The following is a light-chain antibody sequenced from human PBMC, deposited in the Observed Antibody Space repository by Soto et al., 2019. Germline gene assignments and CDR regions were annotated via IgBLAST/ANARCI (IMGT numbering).Light chain of an antibody. V-gene: IGLV2-11*01. CDR3: CSYAGSYTSYV. CDR2: DVS. J-gene: IGLJ1*01. Sequence: QSVLTQPRSVSGYPGQSVTISCTGTSSDVGGHNYVSWYQQHPGKAPKLMIYDVSKRPSGVPDRFSGSKSGNTASLTISGLQAEDEADYYCCSYAGSYTSYVFGTGTKLTVL. CDR1: SSDVGGHNY.